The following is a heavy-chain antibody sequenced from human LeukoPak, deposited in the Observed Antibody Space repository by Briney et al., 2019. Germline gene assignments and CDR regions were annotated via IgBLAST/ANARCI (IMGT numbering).Heavy chain of an antibody. Sequence: GRSLRLSCAASGFTFSSYGMHWVRQAPGKGLEWVAVIWYDENYKYYADSVKGRFTISRDNSKNTLYLQMNSLRAEVTAVYYCARELDTYGSGSYWLEWGQGTLVTVSS. CDR2: IWYDENYK. V-gene: IGHV3-33*01. J-gene: IGHJ4*02. CDR3: ARELDTYGSGSYWLE. D-gene: IGHD3-10*01. CDR1: GFTFSSYG.